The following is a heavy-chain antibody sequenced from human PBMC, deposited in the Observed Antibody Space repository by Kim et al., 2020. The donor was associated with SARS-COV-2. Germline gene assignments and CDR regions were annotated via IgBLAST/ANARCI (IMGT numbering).Heavy chain of an antibody. CDR3: ARAAYGGPAYYFDY. Sequence: SETLSLTCTVSGGSISSYYWSWIRQPPGKGLEWIGYIYYSGSTNYNPSLKSRVTISVDTSKNQFSLKLSSVTAADTAVYYCARAAYGGPAYYFDYWGQGTVVAVSS. D-gene: IGHD4-17*01. CDR1: GGSISSYY. J-gene: IGHJ4*02. V-gene: IGHV4-59*01. CDR2: IYYSGST.